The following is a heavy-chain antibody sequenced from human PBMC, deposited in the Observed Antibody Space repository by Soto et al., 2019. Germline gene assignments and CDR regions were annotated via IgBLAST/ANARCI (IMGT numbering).Heavy chain of an antibody. CDR1: GFMFSTSA. CDR3: ARSQYSCYYMDV. J-gene: IGHJ6*03. Sequence: EVQMLESGGGFVQPGGSLRLSCTASGFMFSTSAVSWVRQAPGKGPEWVAGIIGSGASTFYADSMRGRFIISRDNSKNTVYLQMTNLRAEDTALYYCARSQYSCYYMDVWGKGTTVTVSS. CDR2: IIGSGAST. V-gene: IGHV3-23*01. D-gene: IGHD2-15*01.